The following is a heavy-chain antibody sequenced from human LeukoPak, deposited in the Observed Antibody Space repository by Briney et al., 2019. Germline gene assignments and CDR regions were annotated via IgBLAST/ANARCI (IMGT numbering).Heavy chain of an antibody. Sequence: SETLSLTCTVSGGPISSYYWSWIRQPPGKGLEWIGYIYTSGSTNYNPSLKSRVTISVDTSKNQFSLKLSSVTAADTAVYYCARVTSSGYLSSDYFDYWGQGTLVTVSS. CDR3: ARVTSSGYLSSDYFDY. CDR2: IYTSGST. V-gene: IGHV4-4*09. D-gene: IGHD3-22*01. CDR1: GGPISSYY. J-gene: IGHJ4*02.